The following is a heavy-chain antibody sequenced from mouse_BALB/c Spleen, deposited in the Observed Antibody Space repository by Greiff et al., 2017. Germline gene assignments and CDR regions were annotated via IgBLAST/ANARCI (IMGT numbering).Heavy chain of an antibody. Sequence: VQLKQSGAELVKPGASVKLSCTASGFNIKDTYMHWVKQRPEQGLEWIGRIDPANGNTKYDPKFQGKATITADTSSNTAYLQLSSLTSEDTAVYYCAPITTVVGGGYWGQGTTITVSS. CDR1: GFNIKDTY. D-gene: IGHD1-1*01. J-gene: IGHJ2*01. V-gene: IGHV14-3*02. CDR3: APITTVVGGGY. CDR2: IDPANGNT.